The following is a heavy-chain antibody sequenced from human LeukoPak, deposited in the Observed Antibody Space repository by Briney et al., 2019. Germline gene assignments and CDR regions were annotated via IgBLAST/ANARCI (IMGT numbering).Heavy chain of an antibody. Sequence: SGPTLVKPTQTLTLTSTFSGFSLSTSGVGVGWIRQPPGKAREWLALIYWDEDKVYSPSLKSRLTITKDTSKNQVVVTMTNMDPVGRARYYCAHRGSGGYEFLEWLVYFDYWGQGTLVTVSS. CDR1: GFSLSTSGVG. CDR2: IYWDEDK. CDR3: AHRGSGGYEFLEWLVYFDY. D-gene: IGHD3-3*01. V-gene: IGHV2-5*02. J-gene: IGHJ4*02.